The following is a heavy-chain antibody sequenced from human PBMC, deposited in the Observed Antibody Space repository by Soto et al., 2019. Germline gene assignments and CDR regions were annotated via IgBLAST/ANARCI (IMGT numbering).Heavy chain of an antibody. J-gene: IGHJ5*02. CDR1: GGTFSSYA. D-gene: IGHD2-2*01. CDR2: IIPIFGTA. Sequence: QVQLVQSGAEVKKPGSSVKVSCKASGGTFSSYAISWVRQAPGQGLEWMGGIIPIFGTANYAQKFQGRVTITGDESTSTSYMERSSLRSEDTAVYYCARDIGYCSSTSCENPWGQGTLVTVSS. CDR3: ARDIGYCSSTSCENP. V-gene: IGHV1-69*01.